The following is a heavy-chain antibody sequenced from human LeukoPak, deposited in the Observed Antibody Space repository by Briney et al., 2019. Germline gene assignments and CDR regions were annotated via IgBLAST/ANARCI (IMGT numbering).Heavy chain of an antibody. Sequence: PGGSLRLPCAASGFTFSSYSMNWVRQAPGKGLEWVSYISSSSSTIYYADSVKGRFTISRDNAKNSLYLQMNSLRAEDTAVYYCARRWIAAANYYYYYYMDVWGKGTTVTVSS. CDR3: ARRWIAAANYYYYYYMDV. V-gene: IGHV3-48*01. CDR2: ISSSSSTI. D-gene: IGHD6-13*01. CDR1: GFTFSSYS. J-gene: IGHJ6*03.